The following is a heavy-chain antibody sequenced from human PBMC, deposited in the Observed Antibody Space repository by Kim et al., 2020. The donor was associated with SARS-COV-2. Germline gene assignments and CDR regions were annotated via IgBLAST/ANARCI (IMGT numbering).Heavy chain of an antibody. CDR3: ARGSTREYYYGSGSYYRVWFDP. D-gene: IGHD3-10*01. J-gene: IGHJ5*02. CDR1: GGSFSGYY. CDR2: INHSGST. V-gene: IGHV4-34*01. Sequence: SETLSLTCAVYGGSFSGYYWSWIRQPPGKGLEWIGEINHSGSTNYNPSLKSRVTISVDTSKNQFSLKLSSVTAADTAVYYCARGSTREYYYGSGSYYRVWFDPWGQGTLVTVSS.